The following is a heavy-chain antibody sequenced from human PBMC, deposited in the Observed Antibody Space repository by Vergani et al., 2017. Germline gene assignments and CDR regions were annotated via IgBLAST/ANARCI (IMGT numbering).Heavy chain of an antibody. CDR1: GFTFSSYS. CDR3: AREGIGEGNSGGMDV. J-gene: IGHJ6*02. D-gene: IGHD1-7*01. CDR2: ISSSSSYT. Sequence: EVQLVESGGGLVKPGGSLRLSCAASGFTFSSYSMNWVRQAPGKGLEWVSSISSSSSYTNYADSVKGRFTISRDNAKNSLYLQMNSLRAEDTAVYYCAREGIGEGNSGGMDVWGQGTTVTVSS. V-gene: IGHV3-21*01.